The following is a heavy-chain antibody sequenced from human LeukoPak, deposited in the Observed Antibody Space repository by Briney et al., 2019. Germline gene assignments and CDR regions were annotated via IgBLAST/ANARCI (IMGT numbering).Heavy chain of an antibody. CDR3: ASRYCTSTNCYAFDI. Sequence: GGSLRLSCAASGFIFGDHWMTWVRQAPGKGLEWVANIHKDGSEKYYVDSVKGRFSITRDNAKNSLFLQMNSLRAEDTAVYYCASRYCTSTNCYAFDIWGQGTMVTVSS. CDR2: IHKDGSEK. D-gene: IGHD2-2*01. CDR1: GFIFGDHW. J-gene: IGHJ3*02. V-gene: IGHV3-7*02.